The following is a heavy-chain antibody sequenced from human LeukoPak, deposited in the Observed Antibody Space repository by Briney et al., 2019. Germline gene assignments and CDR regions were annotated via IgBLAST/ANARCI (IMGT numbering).Heavy chain of an antibody. Sequence: GGSLRLSCAASGFTFSSYGMHWVRQAPGKGLEWVAVVWNDGSNKYYADSVKGRFTISRDNPKNTLHLQMNSLRAEDTAVYYCARDRSGSYDAFDIWGQGTMVTVS. J-gene: IGHJ3*02. CDR1: GFTFSSYG. CDR2: VWNDGSNK. CDR3: ARDRSGSYDAFDI. D-gene: IGHD1-26*01. V-gene: IGHV3-33*08.